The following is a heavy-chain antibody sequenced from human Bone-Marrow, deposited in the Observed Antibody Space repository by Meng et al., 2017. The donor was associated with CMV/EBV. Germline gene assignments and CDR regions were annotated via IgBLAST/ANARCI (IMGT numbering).Heavy chain of an antibody. Sequence: GESLKISCAASGFTVSSNYMNWVRQAPGKGLEWVSVIYSSGSTYYADSVKGRFTISRDNSKNTLYLQTNSLRAEDTAVYYCASRGGAAAGMGDYWGQGTLVTVSS. D-gene: IGHD6-13*01. CDR3: ASRGGAAAGMGDY. J-gene: IGHJ4*02. V-gene: IGHV3-53*05. CDR1: GFTVSSNY. CDR2: IYSSGST.